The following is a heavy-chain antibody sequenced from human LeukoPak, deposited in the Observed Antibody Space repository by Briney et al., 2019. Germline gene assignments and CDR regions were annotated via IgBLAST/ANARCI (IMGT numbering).Heavy chain of an antibody. CDR1: GYTFTSYD. J-gene: IGHJ4*02. D-gene: IGHD3-22*01. V-gene: IGHV1-2*02. Sequence: GASVKVSCKASGYTFTSYDINWVRQAPGQGLEWMGWINPNSGGTYYAQKFQGRVSMTRDTSISTAYMELSSLRSDDTAVYYCYYRVSSGYLTWGQGTLVAVSS. CDR2: INPNSGGT. CDR3: YYRVSSGYLT.